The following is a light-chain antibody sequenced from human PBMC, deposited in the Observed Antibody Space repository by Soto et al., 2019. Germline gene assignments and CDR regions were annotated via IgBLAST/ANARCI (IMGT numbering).Light chain of an antibody. V-gene: IGKV1-27*01. J-gene: IGKJ4*01. CDR1: QGISNY. CDR2: AAS. Sequence: DVQMTQAPSSLSASVGDRVTITCRASQGISNYLAWYQQKPGKVPKLLIYAASILQSGVQSRFSGSGSGTDFTVTISSLQPEDVANYYCQKYNSDFRTFGGGTKVEIK. CDR3: QKYNSDFRT.